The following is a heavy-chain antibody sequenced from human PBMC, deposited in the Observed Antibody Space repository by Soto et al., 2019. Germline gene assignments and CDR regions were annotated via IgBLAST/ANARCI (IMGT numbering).Heavy chain of an antibody. Sequence: SETLSLTCPVSGVSISSYYWSWIRQPPGKGLEWIGEIYYSGSTNYNPSLKSRVTISVDTSKNQFSLKLSSVTAADTAVYYCARDRGGDSSSPVNYYYYGMDVWGQGTTVTVSS. CDR2: IYYSGST. J-gene: IGHJ6*02. D-gene: IGHD6-6*01. CDR1: GVSISSYY. V-gene: IGHV4-59*12. CDR3: ARDRGGDSSSPVNYYYYGMDV.